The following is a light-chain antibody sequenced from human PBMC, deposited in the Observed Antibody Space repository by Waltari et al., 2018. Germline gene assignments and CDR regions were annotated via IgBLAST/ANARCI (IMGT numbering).Light chain of an antibody. J-gene: IGKJ4*01. Sequence: RASQSVSSNLAWYQQKPGQPPRRLIYGASTRATGIPARFSGSGSGTEFTLTISSLQSEDFAVYYCQQYNDWPPLTFGGGTKVEIK. CDR3: QQYNDWPPLT. CDR2: GAS. V-gene: IGKV3-15*01. CDR1: QSVSSN.